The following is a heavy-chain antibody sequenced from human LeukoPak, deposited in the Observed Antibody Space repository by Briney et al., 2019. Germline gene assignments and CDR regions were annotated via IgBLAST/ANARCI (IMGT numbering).Heavy chain of an antibody. CDR1: GGSISSYY. V-gene: IGHV4-59*01. CDR2: IYYSGST. CDR3: ARVSYDFWSADPPYYFDY. Sequence: SETLSLTCTVSGGSISSYYWSWIRQPPGKGLEWIGYIYYSGSTNHNPSLKSRVTISVDTSKNQFSLKLSSVTAADTAVYYCARVSYDFWSADPPYYFDYWGQGTLATVSS. J-gene: IGHJ4*02. D-gene: IGHD3-3*01.